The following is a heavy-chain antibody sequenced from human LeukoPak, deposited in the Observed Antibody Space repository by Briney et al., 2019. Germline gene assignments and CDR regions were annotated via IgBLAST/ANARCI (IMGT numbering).Heavy chain of an antibody. V-gene: IGHV4-4*09. J-gene: IGHJ6*03. CDR3: AGVRKAYYYYYMDV. D-gene: IGHD4-23*01. CDR2: IYTSGNT. CDR1: GGSISSYY. Sequence: SETLSLTCTVSGGSISSYYWSWIPQPPGKGLEWIGYIYTSGNTNYNPSLKSRVTISVETSKNQFSLKLSSVTAGDTAVYYCAGVRKAYYYYYMDVWGKGTTVSVS.